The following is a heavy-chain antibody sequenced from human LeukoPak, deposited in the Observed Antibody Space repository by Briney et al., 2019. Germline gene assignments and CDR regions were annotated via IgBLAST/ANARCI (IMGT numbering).Heavy chain of an antibody. CDR1: GFTFSSYG. Sequence: GGSLRLSCAASGFTFSSYGMHWVRQAPGKGLEGVAVIWYDGSNKYYADSVKGRFTISRDNSKNTLYLQMNSLKTEDTAVYYCTTDFGVGATASFDYWGQGTLVTVSS. CDR3: TTDFGVGATASFDY. J-gene: IGHJ4*02. CDR2: IWYDGSNK. V-gene: IGHV3-33*01. D-gene: IGHD1-26*01.